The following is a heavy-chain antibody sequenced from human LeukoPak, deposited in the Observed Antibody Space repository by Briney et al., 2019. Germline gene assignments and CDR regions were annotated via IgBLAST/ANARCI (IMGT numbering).Heavy chain of an antibody. D-gene: IGHD1-7*01. CDR1: GFFFSSYG. J-gene: IGHJ6*02. Sequence: GRSLRLSCAASGFFFSSYGMHWVRQAPGKGLEWVAGTSYDGTNKFYGDSVKGRFTISRDNSQNTLCLQMDSPRAEDTAVYYCAKSTRVNSRDYGMDVWGQGTTVTVFS. CDR2: TSYDGTNK. V-gene: IGHV3-30*18. CDR3: AKSTRVNSRDYGMDV.